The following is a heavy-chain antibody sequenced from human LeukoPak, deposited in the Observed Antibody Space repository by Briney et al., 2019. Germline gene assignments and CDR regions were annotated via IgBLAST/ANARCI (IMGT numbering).Heavy chain of an antibody. V-gene: IGHV1-18*01. CDR1: NYIFSIYG. CDR2: ISTYNGNT. D-gene: IGHD6-6*01. J-gene: IGHJ6*02. Sequence: ASVKVSCKASNYIFSIYGITWVRQAPGQGLEWMGWISTYNGNTNYAQNLQGRVTMTTDTSTSTAYMELRSLRSDDTAVYYCARGVARRSYYYYYGMDVWGQGTTVTVSS. CDR3: ARGVARRSYYYYYGMDV.